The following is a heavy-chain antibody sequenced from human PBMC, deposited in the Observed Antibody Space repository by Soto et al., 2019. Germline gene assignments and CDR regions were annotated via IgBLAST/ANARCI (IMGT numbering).Heavy chain of an antibody. CDR1: GGSISSYY. J-gene: IGHJ5*02. CDR2: IYYSGST. V-gene: IGHV4-59*08. D-gene: IGHD6-6*01. Sequence: SETLSLTCTVSGGSISSYYWSWIRQPPGKGLEWIGYIYYSGSTNYNPSLKSRVTISVDTSKNQFSLKLGSVTAADTAVYYCARAKSDGSSSGIDWFDPWGQGTLVTVSS. CDR3: ARAKSDGSSSGIDWFDP.